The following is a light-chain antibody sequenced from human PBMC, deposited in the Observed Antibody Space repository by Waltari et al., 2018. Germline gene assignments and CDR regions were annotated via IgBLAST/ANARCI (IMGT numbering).Light chain of an antibody. V-gene: IGKV1-39*01. CDR1: QSISTY. Sequence: DIQMTQSPSSLSASIGDRVTVTCRASQSISTYLNWYQQKPGKAPNLLIFAASILQGGVPSRFSGRGSGTDFTLTISSLQPDDFATYYCQQTHSIPRTFGQGTKLEIK. CDR2: AAS. J-gene: IGKJ2*01. CDR3: QQTHSIPRT.